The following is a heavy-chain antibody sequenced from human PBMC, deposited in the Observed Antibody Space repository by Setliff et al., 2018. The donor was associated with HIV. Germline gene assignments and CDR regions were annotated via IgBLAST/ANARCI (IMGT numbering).Heavy chain of an antibody. CDR1: GYTFTNFG. V-gene: IGHV1-8*02. CDR2: MNPNSGNT. Sequence: GASVKVSCKASGYTFTNFGISWVRQAPGQGLEWMGWMNPNSGNTGYAQKFQGRVTMTRNTSIRTAYMELSSLRSEDTAVYYCAREVDGDAEGLDYWGQGTLVTVSS. D-gene: IGHD4-17*01. J-gene: IGHJ4*02. CDR3: AREVDGDAEGLDY.